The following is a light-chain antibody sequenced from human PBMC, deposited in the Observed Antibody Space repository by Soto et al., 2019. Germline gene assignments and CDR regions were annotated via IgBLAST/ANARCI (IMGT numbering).Light chain of an antibody. CDR1: QSISTY. CDR2: AAS. Sequence: DIQMTQSPSSLSASVGDRVTITCRASQSISTYLNWYQQKPGKAPKLLIHAASSLQSGVPSSFSGSGSGTDFTLTISSLQPEDFATYYCQQCYSTPYTFGQGTKLEIK. J-gene: IGKJ2*01. CDR3: QQCYSTPYT. V-gene: IGKV1-39*01.